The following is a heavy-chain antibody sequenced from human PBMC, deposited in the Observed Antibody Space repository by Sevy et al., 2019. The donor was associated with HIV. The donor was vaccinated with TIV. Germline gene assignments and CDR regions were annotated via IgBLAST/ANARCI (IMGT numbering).Heavy chain of an antibody. CDR2: IDPSDSYT. V-gene: IGHV5-10-1*01. D-gene: IGHD2-2*01. Sequence: GESLKISCKGSGYSFTSYWISWVRQMPGKGLEWMGRIDPSDSYTNYSPSFQGHVTISADKSISTAYLQWSSLKASDTAMYYCAGRGTSCSSTSCSPIDYYYYYMDVWGKGTTVTVSS. CDR1: GYSFTSYW. CDR3: AGRGTSCSSTSCSPIDYYYYYMDV. J-gene: IGHJ6*03.